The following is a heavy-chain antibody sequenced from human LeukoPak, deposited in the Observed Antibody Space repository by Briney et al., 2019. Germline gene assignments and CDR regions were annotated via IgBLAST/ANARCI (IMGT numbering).Heavy chain of an antibody. J-gene: IGHJ6*03. V-gene: IGHV3-21*01. D-gene: IGHD3-16*01. CDR1: GFTFSSYS. Sequence: GGSLRLSCAASGFTFSSYSMNWVRQAPGKGREWVSSIISSSSYIYYADSVKGRFTISRDNAENSLYLQMNSLRAEDTAVYYCARVPAVTTFFYYYYMDVWGKGTTVTVSS. CDR2: IISSSSYI. CDR3: ARVPAVTTFFYYYYMDV.